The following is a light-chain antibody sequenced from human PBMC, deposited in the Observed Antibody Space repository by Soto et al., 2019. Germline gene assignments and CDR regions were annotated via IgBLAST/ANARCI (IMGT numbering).Light chain of an antibody. Sequence: QSALTQPASVSGSPGQSITISCTGTSSDIGGYNYVSWYQQHPGKVPKLIIYEVSNRPSGVSNRFSGSKSGNTASLTISGLQAEDEADFYCASYTSKSTLVFGTGTKVTVL. CDR1: SSDIGGYNY. CDR3: ASYTSKSTLV. J-gene: IGLJ1*01. V-gene: IGLV2-14*01. CDR2: EVS.